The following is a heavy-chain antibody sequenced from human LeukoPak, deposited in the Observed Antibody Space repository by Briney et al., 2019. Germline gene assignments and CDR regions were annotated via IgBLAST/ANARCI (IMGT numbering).Heavy chain of an antibody. CDR2: ISYDGSNK. V-gene: IGHV3-30*04. CDR1: GFTFSSYA. CDR3: ARDGGDPPNYYYYGMDV. J-gene: IGHJ6*02. Sequence: GGSLRLSCAASGFTFSSYAMHWVRQAPGKGLEWVAVISYDGSNKYCADSVKGRFTISRDNSKNTLYLQMNSLRAEGTAVYYCARDGGDPPNYYYYGMDVWGQGTTVTVSS. D-gene: IGHD2-21*02.